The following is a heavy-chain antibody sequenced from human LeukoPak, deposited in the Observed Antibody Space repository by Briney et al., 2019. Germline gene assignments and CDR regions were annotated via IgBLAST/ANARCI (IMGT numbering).Heavy chain of an antibody. Sequence: SETLSLTCAVYGGSFSGYYWSWIRQPPGKGLEWTGEINHSGSTNYNPSLKSRVTISVDTSKNQFSLKLSSVTAADTAVYYCARSYSGSFKYFDYWGQGTLVTVSS. D-gene: IGHD1-26*01. CDR3: ARSYSGSFKYFDY. CDR2: INHSGST. CDR1: GGSFSGYY. V-gene: IGHV4-34*01. J-gene: IGHJ4*02.